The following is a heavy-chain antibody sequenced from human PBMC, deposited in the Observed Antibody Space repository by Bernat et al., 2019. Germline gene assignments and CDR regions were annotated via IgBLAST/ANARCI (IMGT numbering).Heavy chain of an antibody. D-gene: IGHD2-15*01. CDR2: IYYSGST. CDR1: GGSLSSGGYY. Sequence: QVQLQESGPGLVKPSQTLSLTCTVSGGSLSSGGYYWSWIRQHPGKGLEWIGYIYYSGSTYYNPSLKSRVTISVDTSKNQFSLKLSSVTAADTAVYYCARGGCSGGSCCYDYWGQGTLVTVSS. CDR3: ARGGCSGGSCCYDY. V-gene: IGHV4-31*03. J-gene: IGHJ4*02.